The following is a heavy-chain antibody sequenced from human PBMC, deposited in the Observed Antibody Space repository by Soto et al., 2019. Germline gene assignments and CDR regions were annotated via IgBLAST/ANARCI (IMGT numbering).Heavy chain of an antibody. CDR2: INHSGST. V-gene: IGHV4-34*01. Sequence: SETLSLTCAVYGGSFSGYYWSWIRQPPGKGLEWIGEINHSGSTNYNPSLKSRVTISVDTSKNQFSLKLSSVTAADTAVYYCARRYGSGSYYYYYGMDVWGQGTTVT. D-gene: IGHD3-10*01. CDR3: ARRYGSGSYYYYYGMDV. J-gene: IGHJ6*02. CDR1: GGSFSGYY.